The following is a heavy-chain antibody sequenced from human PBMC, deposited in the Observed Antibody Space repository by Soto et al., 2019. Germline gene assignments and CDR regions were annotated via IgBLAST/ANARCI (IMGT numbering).Heavy chain of an antibody. J-gene: IGHJ5*02. D-gene: IGHD2-21*02. V-gene: IGHV1-69*13. CDR1: GGTFSSYA. CDR2: IIPIFGTA. Sequence: SVKVSCKASGGTFSSYAISWVRQAPGQGLEWMGGIIPIFGTANYAQKFQGRVTITADESTSTAYMELSSLRSEDTAVYYCAPLVVTAMSTALDWFDPWGQGTLVTVSS. CDR3: APLVVTAMSTALDWFDP.